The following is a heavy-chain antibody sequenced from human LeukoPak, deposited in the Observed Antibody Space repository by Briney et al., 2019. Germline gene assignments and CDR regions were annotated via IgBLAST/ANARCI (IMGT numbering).Heavy chain of an antibody. J-gene: IGHJ4*02. CDR1: GFTFSRYA. D-gene: IGHD3-10*01. CDR2: IPVRDDPF. CDR3: ATPYASGRYVVGKFDS. Sequence: PGGSLRLSCAASGFTFSRYARRWVRQGPGKGREGGSAIPVRDDPFYYADSVKVRFPIPRHNHHSTLYLQINRLSAEDTTVYYCATPYASGRYVVGKFDSWGPGTLLTVSS. V-gene: IGHV3-23*01.